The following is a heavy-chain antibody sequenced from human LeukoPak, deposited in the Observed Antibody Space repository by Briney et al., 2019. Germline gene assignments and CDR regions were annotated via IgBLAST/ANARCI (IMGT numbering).Heavy chain of an antibody. CDR1: GFTFSSFA. J-gene: IGHJ4*02. V-gene: IGHV3-23*01. Sequence: GGSLRLSCAASGFTFSSFAMSWVRQAPGKGLEWVSAISGSSGSTYYADSVKGRFTISRDYSKNTLYLQMNSLRAEDTAVYYCAKDGRTVTSHLDYWGQGTLVTVSS. D-gene: IGHD4-17*01. CDR3: AKDGRTVTSHLDY. CDR2: ISGSSGST.